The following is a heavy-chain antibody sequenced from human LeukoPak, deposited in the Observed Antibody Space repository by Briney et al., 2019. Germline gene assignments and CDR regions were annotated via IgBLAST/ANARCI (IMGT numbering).Heavy chain of an antibody. D-gene: IGHD3-10*01. CDR1: GFTVSAYA. CDR2: IYDDNT. Sequence: GSLRLSCAASGFTVSAYAMAWVRQAPGKGLEWVSTIYDDNTYYADSVKGRFALSTDNSKNTLYLQMNSLRVEDTAVYFCAARKVRGVWFYLDYRGQGTLVTVSS. J-gene: IGHJ4*02. CDR3: AARKVRGVWFYLDY. V-gene: IGHV3-23*01.